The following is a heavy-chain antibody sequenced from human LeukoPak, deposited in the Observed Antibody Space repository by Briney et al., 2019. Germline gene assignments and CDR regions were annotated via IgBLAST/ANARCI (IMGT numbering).Heavy chain of an antibody. CDR3: ARDSDSTDAFDI. J-gene: IGHJ3*02. CDR1: GDSVSSNSAA. D-gene: IGHD2-15*01. Sequence: PSQTLSLTCAISGDSVSSNSAAWNWIRQSPSRGLEWLGRTYYRSKWSNGYAVSVRSRITINPDTSKNQFSLQLNSVTPEDTAVYYCARDSDSTDAFDIWGQGTMVTVSS. V-gene: IGHV6-1*01. CDR2: TYYRSKWSN.